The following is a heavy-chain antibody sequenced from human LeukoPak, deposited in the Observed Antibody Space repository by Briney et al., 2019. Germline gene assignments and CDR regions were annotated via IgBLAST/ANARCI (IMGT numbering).Heavy chain of an antibody. Sequence: AGGSLRLSCAASGFTFSTYAMSWVRQAPGKGLEWVSAISGSGSNIYYADSVKGRFTISRDNSKNTLYLQMNSLRADDTAVYYCARDGTPGYSYGHPLDYWGQGTLVTVSS. D-gene: IGHD5-18*01. V-gene: IGHV3-23*01. J-gene: IGHJ4*02. CDR1: GFTFSTYA. CDR3: ARDGTPGYSYGHPLDY. CDR2: ISGSGSNI.